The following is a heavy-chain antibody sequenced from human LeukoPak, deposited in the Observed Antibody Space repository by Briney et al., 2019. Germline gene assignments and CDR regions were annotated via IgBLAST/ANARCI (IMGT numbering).Heavy chain of an antibody. CDR2: IYYSGST. CDR1: DGSISTYY. CDR3: ARSQSSSWYSPFEY. Sequence: SETLSLTCTVSDGSISTYYWSWIRQPPGKGLEWIGYIYYSGSTNYNPSLKSRVTISVDTSKNQFSLKLSSVIAADTAVYYCARSQSSSWYSPFEYWGQGTLVTVSS. D-gene: IGHD6-13*01. V-gene: IGHV4-59*08. J-gene: IGHJ4*02.